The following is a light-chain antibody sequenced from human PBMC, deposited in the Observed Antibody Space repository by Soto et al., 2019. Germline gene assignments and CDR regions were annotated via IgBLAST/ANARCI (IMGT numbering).Light chain of an antibody. CDR2: GAS. Sequence: EIVLTQSPATLSLSPGERATLSCRASQSVSSSYLAWYQQKPGQAPRLLIYGASNRATGIPDTFSVSGSGTDFTLTISRLEPEDFAVYYCQQYGSSPITFGQGTRLEIK. J-gene: IGKJ5*01. CDR3: QQYGSSPIT. CDR1: QSVSSSY. V-gene: IGKV3-20*01.